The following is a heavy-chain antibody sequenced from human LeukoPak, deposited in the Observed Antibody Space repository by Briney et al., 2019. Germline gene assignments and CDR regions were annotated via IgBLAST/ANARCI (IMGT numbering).Heavy chain of an antibody. CDR3: TRLVTDAHFDY. D-gene: IGHD3-16*02. V-gene: IGHV3-73*01. CDR2: IRDKTNNYAT. J-gene: IGHJ4*02. Sequence: PGGSLRPSCAASGFTFSGSAIHWVRQASGKGLEWVGRIRDKTNNYATAYAASVKGRFTISRDDSKNTAYLQMNSLKTEDTAIYYCTRLVTDAHFDYWGQGTLVTVS. CDR1: GFTFSGSA.